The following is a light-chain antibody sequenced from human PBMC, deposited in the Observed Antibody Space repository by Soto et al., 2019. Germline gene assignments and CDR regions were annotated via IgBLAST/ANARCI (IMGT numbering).Light chain of an antibody. Sequence: EIVLTQSPGTLSLSPGERATLSCRASQTVSSNYLAWYQQKPGQAPRLLIYSASTRATGIPDRFSGSGSGTDFTLTISRLKPEDFAVYYCQQYGTSPLTFGGGTKVDIK. J-gene: IGKJ4*01. CDR3: QQYGTSPLT. CDR2: SAS. V-gene: IGKV3-20*01. CDR1: QTVSSNY.